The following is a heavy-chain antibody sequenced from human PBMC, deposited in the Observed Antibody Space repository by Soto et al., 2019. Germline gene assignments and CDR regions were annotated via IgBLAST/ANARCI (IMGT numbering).Heavy chain of an antibody. D-gene: IGHD3-3*01. Sequence: PGGSLRLSSAASGFTVSSNYMSWVRQAPGKGLEWVSVIYSGGSTYYADSVKGRFTISRHNSKNTLYLQMNSLRAEDTAVYYCAGGITIFGGLADYWGQGTLVTVSS. CDR1: GFTVSSNY. CDR3: AGGITIFGGLADY. CDR2: IYSGGST. J-gene: IGHJ4*02. V-gene: IGHV3-53*04.